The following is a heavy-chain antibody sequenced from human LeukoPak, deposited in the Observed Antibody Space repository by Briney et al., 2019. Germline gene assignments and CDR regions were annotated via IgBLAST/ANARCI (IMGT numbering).Heavy chain of an antibody. V-gene: IGHV3-21*01. CDR2: ISSRSSYI. J-gene: IGHJ4*02. CDR3: ARAGSYFPDY. CDR1: GFTFNNYS. Sequence: GGSLRLSCAASGFTFNNYSMNWVRQAPGKGLEWVSSISSRSSYIYYADPVKGRFTISRDNAKYSLYLQMSSLRAEDTAVYYCARAGSYFPDYWGQGTLVTVSS. D-gene: IGHD3-10*01.